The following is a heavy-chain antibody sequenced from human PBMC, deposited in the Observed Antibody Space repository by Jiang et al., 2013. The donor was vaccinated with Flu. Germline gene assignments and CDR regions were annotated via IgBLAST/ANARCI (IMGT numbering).Heavy chain of an antibody. CDR3: CSMVT. V-gene: IGHV3-21*01. CDR2: ISSSSSYI. CDR1: YS. D-gene: IGHD2-21*01. J-gene: IGHJ5*02. Sequence: YSMNWVRQAPGKGLEWVSSISSSSSYIYYADSVKGRFTISRDNARNSLYLQMNSLRAEDTAVYYCCSMVTWGQGTLVTVSS.